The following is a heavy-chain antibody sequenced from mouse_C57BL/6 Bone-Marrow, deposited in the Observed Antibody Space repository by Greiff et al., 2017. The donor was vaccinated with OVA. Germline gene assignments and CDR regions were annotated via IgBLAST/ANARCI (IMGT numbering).Heavy chain of an antibody. CDR2: IDPETGGT. CDR1: GYTFTDYE. Sequence: VQLQQSGAELVRPGASVTLSCKASGYTFTDYEMHWVKQTPVHGLEWIGAIDPETGGTAYNQKFKGKAILTADKSSSTAYMELRSLTSEDAAVYYCTRSYYGSSPWAYWGQGTLVTVSA. D-gene: IGHD1-1*01. V-gene: IGHV1-15*01. CDR3: TRSYYGSSPWAY. J-gene: IGHJ3*01.